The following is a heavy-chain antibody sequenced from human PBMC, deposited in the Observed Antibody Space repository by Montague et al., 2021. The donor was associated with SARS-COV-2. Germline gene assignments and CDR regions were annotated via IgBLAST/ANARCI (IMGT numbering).Heavy chain of an antibody. Sequence: CAISGDSVGGNNPSCNWDKHSPSLHLGRLGVTRYRSERNNDYATSVKSRITIDPDTSKHQFYLHLSSVTPEDTGVYYCERIPVCSKYYFDFWGQGTLVTVSS. CDR2: TRYRSERNN. J-gene: IGHJ4*02. V-gene: IGHV6-1*01. D-gene: IGHD2-2*01. CDR1: GDSVGGNNPS. CDR3: ERIPVCSKYYFDF.